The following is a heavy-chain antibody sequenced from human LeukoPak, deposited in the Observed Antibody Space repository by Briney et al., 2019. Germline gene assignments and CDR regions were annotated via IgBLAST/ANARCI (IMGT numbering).Heavy chain of an antibody. CDR2: IYYSGST. CDR3: ARSYCSGGSCYSFSDAFDI. V-gene: IGHV4-59*08. J-gene: IGHJ3*02. D-gene: IGHD2-15*01. CDR1: GGSXSSYY. Sequence: TLSLTCXVSGGSXSSYYWSWIRQPPGKGLEWIGYIYYSGSTNYNPSLKSRVTISVDTSKNQFSLKLSSVTAADTAVYYYARSYCSGGSCYSFSDAFDIWGQGTMVTASS.